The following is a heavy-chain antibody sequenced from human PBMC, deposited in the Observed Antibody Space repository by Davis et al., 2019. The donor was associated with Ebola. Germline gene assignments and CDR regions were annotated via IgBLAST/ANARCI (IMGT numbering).Heavy chain of an antibody. CDR1: GGSISSSSYY. J-gene: IGHJ6*02. CDR3: AISSSSEYYYYYGMDV. CDR2: IYYSGST. Sequence: SDPLSLTCTVPGGSISSSSYYWGWIRQPPGKGLEWIGSIYYSGSTYYNPSLKSRVTISVDTSKNQFSLKLSSVTAADTAVYYCAISSSSEYYYYYGMDVWGQGTTVTVSS. V-gene: IGHV4-39*01. D-gene: IGHD6-6*01.